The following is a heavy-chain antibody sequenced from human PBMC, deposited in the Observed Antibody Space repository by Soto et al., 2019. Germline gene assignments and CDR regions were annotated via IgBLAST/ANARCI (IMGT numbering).Heavy chain of an antibody. D-gene: IGHD7-27*01. J-gene: IGHJ4*01. Sequence: LKVSCNASGYSFTSYWIGWVRQMPGKGLECMGIIYPSDSDTRYSPSFQGQVTISVDKSISTAYLQWSSLKASDTAMYYCVRATGASTNYFDYWGQGALVTVSS. CDR2: IYPSDSDT. CDR1: GYSFTSYW. CDR3: VRATGASTNYFDY. V-gene: IGHV5-51*01.